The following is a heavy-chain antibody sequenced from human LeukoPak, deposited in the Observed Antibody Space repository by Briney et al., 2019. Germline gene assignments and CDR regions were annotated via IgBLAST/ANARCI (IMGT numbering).Heavy chain of an antibody. J-gene: IGHJ4*02. V-gene: IGHV5-51*01. Sequence: GESLKISCKGSGYSFTSYWIGWVRQMPGKGLEWMGIIYPGDSDTRYSPSFQGQVTISADKSINTAYLQWSSLKASDTAMYYCARHYYDILTGYHSPLGYWGQGTLVTVSS. CDR3: ARHYYDILTGYHSPLGY. CDR1: GYSFTSYW. CDR2: IYPGDSDT. D-gene: IGHD3-9*01.